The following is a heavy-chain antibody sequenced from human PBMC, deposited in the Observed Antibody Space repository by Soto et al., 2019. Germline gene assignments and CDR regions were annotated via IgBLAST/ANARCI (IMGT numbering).Heavy chain of an antibody. D-gene: IGHD3-22*01. CDR1: GGSISSGGYY. J-gene: IGHJ5*02. Sequence: SETLSLTCTVSGGSISSGGYYWSWIRQPPGKGLEWIGCIYYSGSTYYNPSLKSRVTISVDTSKNQFSLKLSSVTAADTAVYYCARTSYDSSGTAADPWGQGTLVTVSS. V-gene: IGHV4-39*07. CDR3: ARTSYDSSGTAADP. CDR2: IYYSGST.